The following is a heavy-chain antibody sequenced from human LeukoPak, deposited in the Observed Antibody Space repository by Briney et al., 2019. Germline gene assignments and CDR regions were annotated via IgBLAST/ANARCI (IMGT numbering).Heavy chain of an antibody. CDR1: GGTFSSYA. V-gene: IGHV1-69*01. Sequence: SVKVSCKASGGTFSSYAIGWVRQAPGQGLEWMGGIIPIFGTANYAQKFQGRVTITADESTSTAYMELSSLRSEDTAVYYCARDCGGDCYPLDAFDIWGQGTMVTVSS. D-gene: IGHD2-21*02. CDR3: ARDCGGDCYPLDAFDI. J-gene: IGHJ3*02. CDR2: IIPIFGTA.